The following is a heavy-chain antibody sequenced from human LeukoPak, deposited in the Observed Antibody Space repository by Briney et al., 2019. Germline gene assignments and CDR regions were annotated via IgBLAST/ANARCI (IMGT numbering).Heavy chain of an antibody. Sequence: ASVKVSCKASGYTFTAYYMHWVRQAPGQGLEWMGRINPNSGDTDYAQKSQGRVTMTRDTSISTAYMELSRLTSDDTALYYCATLISVDYWGQGTLVTVSS. CDR2: INPNSGDT. D-gene: IGHD6-19*01. J-gene: IGHJ4*02. CDR3: ATLISVDY. V-gene: IGHV1-2*06. CDR1: GYTFTAYY.